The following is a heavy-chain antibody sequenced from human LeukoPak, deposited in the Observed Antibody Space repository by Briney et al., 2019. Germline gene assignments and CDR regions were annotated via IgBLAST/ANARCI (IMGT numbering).Heavy chain of an antibody. Sequence: SVKVSCKASGYTFTSYGISWVRQAPGQGLEWMGRIIPIVDITYYAQKFQGRVTITADKSTTTAYMELSSLKSEDTAVYFCAREPIVGATHDALDVWGQGTMVTVSS. CDR2: IIPIVDIT. CDR3: AREPIVGATHDALDV. D-gene: IGHD1-26*01. J-gene: IGHJ3*01. CDR1: GYTFTSYG. V-gene: IGHV1-69*04.